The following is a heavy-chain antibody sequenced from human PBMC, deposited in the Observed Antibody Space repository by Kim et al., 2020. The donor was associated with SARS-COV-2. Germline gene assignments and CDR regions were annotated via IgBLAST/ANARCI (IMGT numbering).Heavy chain of an antibody. J-gene: IGHJ6*02. Sequence: SETLSLTCAVYGGSFSGYYWSWIRQPPGKGLEWIGEINHSGSTNYNPSLKSRVTISVDTSKNQFSLKLSSVTAADTAVYYCARVIVVVVAATPDYYYYGMDVWGQGTTVTVSS. CDR3: ARVIVVVVAATPDYYYYGMDV. CDR2: INHSGST. CDR1: GGSFSGYY. D-gene: IGHD2-15*01. V-gene: IGHV4-34*01.